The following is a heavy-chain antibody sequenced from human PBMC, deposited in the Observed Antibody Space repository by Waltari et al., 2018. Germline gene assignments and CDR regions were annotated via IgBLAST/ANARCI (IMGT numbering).Heavy chain of an antibody. J-gene: IGHJ3*01. CDR2: IYTSGST. V-gene: IGHV4-61*09. D-gene: IGHD6-6*01. CDR3: ARVTGSSGY. CDR1: GGSISSGSSY. Sequence: QVQLQESGPGLVKHAQTLSLTCTVSGGSISSGSSYWSWIRQPAGKGLEWIGYIYTSGSTNYNPSLKSRVTISVDTSKNQFSLKLSSVTAADTAVYYCARVTGSSGYWGQGTMVTVSS.